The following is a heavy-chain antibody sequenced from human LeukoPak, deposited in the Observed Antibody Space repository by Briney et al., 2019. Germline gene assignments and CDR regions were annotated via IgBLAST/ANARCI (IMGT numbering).Heavy chain of an antibody. Sequence: PGGSLRLSCEVSGFTFDNNDMHWVRQATGKGLEWVSAIGSAGYTYYADSVRGRFTITRDNAKQSLYLQMNSLRVEDTAVYHCVRQPDSARYGFDYWGRGTQVTVSS. CDR3: VRQPDSARYGFDY. D-gene: IGHD1-14*01. J-gene: IGHJ4*02. CDR1: GFTFDNND. V-gene: IGHV3-13*01. CDR2: IGSAGYT.